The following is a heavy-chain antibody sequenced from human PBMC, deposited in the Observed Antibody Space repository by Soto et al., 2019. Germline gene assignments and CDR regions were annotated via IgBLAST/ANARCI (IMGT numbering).Heavy chain of an antibody. J-gene: IGHJ3*02. CDR1: GFTFSSYD. D-gene: IGHD1-26*01. CDR3: ARATGSLEAFDI. CDR2: IGTAGDT. Sequence: PGGSLRLSCAASGFTFSSYDMHWVRQATGKGLEWVSAIGTAGDTYYPGSVKGRFTISRENAKNSLYLQMNSLRAGDTAVYYCARATGSLEAFDIWGQGTIVTVS. V-gene: IGHV3-13*04.